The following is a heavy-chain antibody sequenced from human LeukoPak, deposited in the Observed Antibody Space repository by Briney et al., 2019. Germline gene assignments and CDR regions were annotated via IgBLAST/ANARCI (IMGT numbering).Heavy chain of an antibody. Sequence: SETLSLTCTVSGGSISSYYWSWIRQPPGKGLEWIGYIYYSGSTNYNPSLKSRVTISVDTSKNQFSLKLSSVTAADTAVYYCARRDPSSGWPPTYYFDYWGQGTLVTVSS. J-gene: IGHJ4*02. CDR2: IYYSGST. V-gene: IGHV4-59*01. D-gene: IGHD6-19*01. CDR1: GGSISSYY. CDR3: ARRDPSSGWPPTYYFDY.